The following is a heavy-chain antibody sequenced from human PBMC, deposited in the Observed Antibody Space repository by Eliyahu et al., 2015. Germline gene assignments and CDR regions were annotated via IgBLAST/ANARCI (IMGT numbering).Heavy chain of an antibody. CDR2: IYPGDSDT. D-gene: IGHD2-15*01. V-gene: IGHV5-51*01. CDR3: ARVARIYIGSPIVLDY. CDR1: GSSFTXYW. Sequence: EVQLEQSGAEVKKPGESLKISCXGSGSSFTXYWIXWVRQMPGKGMEFMGIIYPGDSDTRYSPSFQGQVTISADKSIATAYLQWSSLKASDTAIYYCARVARIYIGSPIVLDYWGRGTLVTVSS. J-gene: IGHJ4*02.